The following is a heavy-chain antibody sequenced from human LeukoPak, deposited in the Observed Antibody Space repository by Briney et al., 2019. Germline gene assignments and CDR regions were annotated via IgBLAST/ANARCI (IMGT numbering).Heavy chain of an antibody. D-gene: IGHD1-14*01. CDR1: GYTFTIYA. CDR2: INAGNGNA. J-gene: IGHJ4*02. V-gene: IGHV1-3*01. CDR3: ASSPLRYSEYYFDY. Sequence: ASVKVSCKASGYTFTIYAMHWVRQAPGQRLEWMGWINAGNGNAKYSQKFQGRVTITRDTSASTAYMELSSLRSEDTAVYYCASSPLRYSEYYFDYWGQGTLVTVSS.